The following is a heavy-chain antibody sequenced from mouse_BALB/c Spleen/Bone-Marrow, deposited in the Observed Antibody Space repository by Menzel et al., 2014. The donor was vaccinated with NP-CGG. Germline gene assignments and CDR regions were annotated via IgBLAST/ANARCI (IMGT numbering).Heavy chain of an antibody. Sequence: VQLKQSGAELVKPGASVKLSCTGSGFNIKDTFMHWVKQRPEQGLEWIGRIDPANGNTKYDPKFQGKATITADTSSNTAYLHLTSLTSEDTAVDYCTRGEDYWGQGTTLAVSS. V-gene: IGHV14-3*02. CDR2: IDPANGNT. J-gene: IGHJ2*01. CDR1: GFNIKDTF. CDR3: TRGEDY.